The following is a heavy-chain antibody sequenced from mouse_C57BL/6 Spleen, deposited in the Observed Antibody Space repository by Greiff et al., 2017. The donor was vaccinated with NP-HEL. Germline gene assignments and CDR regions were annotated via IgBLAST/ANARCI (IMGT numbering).Heavy chain of an antibody. J-gene: IGHJ2*01. CDR1: GYTFTDYY. CDR2: INPNNGGT. V-gene: IGHV1-26*01. D-gene: IGHD1-1*01. Sequence: VQLQQSGPELVKPGASVKISCKASGYTFTDYYMNWVKQSHGKSLEWIGDINPNNGGTSYNQKFKGKATLTVDKSSSTAYMELRSLTSEDSAVYYCASLYYGSSFDYWGQGTTLTVSS. CDR3: ASLYYGSSFDY.